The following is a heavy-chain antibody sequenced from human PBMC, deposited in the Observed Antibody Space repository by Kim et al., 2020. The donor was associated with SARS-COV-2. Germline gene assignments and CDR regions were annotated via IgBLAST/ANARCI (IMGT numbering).Heavy chain of an antibody. CDR2: INPNSGGT. CDR1: GYTFTGYY. V-gene: IGHV1-2*04. J-gene: IGHJ5*02. D-gene: IGHD3-10*01. CDR3: ARGARAEILWFGEQNWFDP. Sequence: ASVKVSCKASGYTFTGYYMHWVRQAPGQGLEWMGWINPNSGGTNYAQKFQGWVTMTRDTSISTAYMELSRLRSDDTAVYYCARGARAEILWFGEQNWFDPRGQGTLVTVPP.